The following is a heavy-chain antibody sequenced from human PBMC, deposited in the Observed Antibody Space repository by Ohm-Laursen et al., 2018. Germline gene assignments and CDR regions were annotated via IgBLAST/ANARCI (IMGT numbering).Heavy chain of an antibody. CDR1: GGSISSSSYC. V-gene: IGHV4-39*01. CDR2: IYYSGGT. J-gene: IGHJ3*01. CDR3: ARAFWNGYNDAFDV. D-gene: IGHD3-3*01. Sequence: SDTLSLTCSVSGGSISSSSYCWGWIRQPPGKGLEWIGNIYYSGGTYYNPSLRSRVSISIHTSQNQFSLKLSSVTATDTAVYYCARAFWNGYNDAFDVWGQGTMVTVSS.